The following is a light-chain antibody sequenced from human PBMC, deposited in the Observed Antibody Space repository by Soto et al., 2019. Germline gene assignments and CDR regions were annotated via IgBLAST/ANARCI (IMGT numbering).Light chain of an antibody. V-gene: IGKV1-5*01. CDR1: QGISIW. CDR3: QKYNSFWT. Sequence: DIQMTQSPSTLSASVGDRVTISCWASQGISIWLAWYQQKPGKAPTLLLYDASSLESGVPSRFSGSGSGTEFTLTSSSLQPEDFATYYCQKYNSFWTFGQGTKVEIK. CDR2: DAS. J-gene: IGKJ1*01.